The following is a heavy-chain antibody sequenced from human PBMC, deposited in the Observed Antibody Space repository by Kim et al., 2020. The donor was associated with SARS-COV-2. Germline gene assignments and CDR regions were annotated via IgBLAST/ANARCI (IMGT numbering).Heavy chain of an antibody. CDR2: IYYSGST. D-gene: IGHD2-8*01. CDR1: GGSISSYY. Sequence: SETLSLTCTVSGGSISSYYWSWIRQPPGKGLEWIGYIYYSGSTNYNPSLKSRVTISVDTSKNQFSLKLSSVTAADTAVYYCARHMEMATMVYYFDYWGQGTLVTVSS. CDR3: ARHMEMATMVYYFDY. J-gene: IGHJ4*02. V-gene: IGHV4-59*08.